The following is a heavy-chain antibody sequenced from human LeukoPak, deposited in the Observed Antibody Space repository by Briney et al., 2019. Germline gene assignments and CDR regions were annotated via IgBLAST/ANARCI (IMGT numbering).Heavy chain of an antibody. J-gene: IGHJ4*02. CDR3: ARVGARTFGHIYFDF. V-gene: IGHV4-59*01. Sequence: SETLSLICTVSGGSISDYYWSWIRQPPGKGLEWIGYIYNSGRTNYNPSLKSRVTISVDTSKDQFSLKLSSVTAADTAVYYCARVGARTFGHIYFDFWGQRTLVTVSS. D-gene: IGHD2-21*01. CDR2: IYNSGRT. CDR1: GGSISDYY.